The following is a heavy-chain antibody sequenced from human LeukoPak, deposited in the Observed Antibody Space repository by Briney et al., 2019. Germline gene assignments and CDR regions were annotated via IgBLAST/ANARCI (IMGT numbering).Heavy chain of an antibody. Sequence: SETLSLTCSVSGDSISSNGYYWGWIRQPPGKGLEWLGIIYYTGSTYYNPSLKSRVIISVDTSKNQFSLKLSSVTAADTAVYYCARTVAVTGRPLDYWGRGTLVTVSS. J-gene: IGHJ4*02. CDR2: IYYTGST. CDR3: ARTVAVTGRPLDY. CDR1: GDSISSNGYY. D-gene: IGHD6-19*01. V-gene: IGHV4-39*01.